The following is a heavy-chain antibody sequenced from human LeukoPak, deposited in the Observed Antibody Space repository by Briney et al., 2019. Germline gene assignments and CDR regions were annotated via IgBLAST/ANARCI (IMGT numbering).Heavy chain of an antibody. Sequence: PGGSLRLSCAASGFTFSSYDMHWVRQATGKGLEWVSAIGTAGDTYYPGSVKGRFTISRDNAKDSLYLQMNSLRAEDSAVYYCARDFFHSDISRPFDYWGQGTLVTVSS. V-gene: IGHV3-13*01. J-gene: IGHJ4*02. CDR3: ARDFFHSDISRPFDY. D-gene: IGHD3-3*02. CDR2: IGTAGDT. CDR1: GFTFSSYD.